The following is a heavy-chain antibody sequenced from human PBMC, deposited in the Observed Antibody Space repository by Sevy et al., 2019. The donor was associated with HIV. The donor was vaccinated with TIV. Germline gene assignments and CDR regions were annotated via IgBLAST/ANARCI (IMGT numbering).Heavy chain of an antibody. D-gene: IGHD5-12*01. CDR2: IQYDGSIQ. V-gene: IGHV3-30*02. CDR1: GFTLSNYD. Sequence: GASPRLSCIESGFTLSNYDIHWVRQAAGKGLEWVAFIQYDGSIQYYADSVKGRFTISRDNSKNTLYLQMNSLRPEDTAIYYCAKRGSKSGYALGYWGQGTLVTVSS. CDR3: AKRGSKSGYALGY. J-gene: IGHJ4*02.